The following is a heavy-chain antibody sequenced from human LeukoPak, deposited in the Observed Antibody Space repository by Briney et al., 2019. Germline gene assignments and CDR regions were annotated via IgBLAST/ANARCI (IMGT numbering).Heavy chain of an antibody. Sequence: GGSLRLSCAASGFTFSSYAMHWVRQAPGKGLEWAAVISYDGSNKYYADFVEGRFTISRDNSKNTLYLQMNSLRAEDTAVYYCARDDEKGYTAMVNVVGYWGQGTLVTVSS. J-gene: IGHJ4*02. V-gene: IGHV3-30*04. CDR2: ISYDGSNK. CDR1: GFTFSSYA. D-gene: IGHD5-18*01. CDR3: ARDDEKGYTAMVNVVGY.